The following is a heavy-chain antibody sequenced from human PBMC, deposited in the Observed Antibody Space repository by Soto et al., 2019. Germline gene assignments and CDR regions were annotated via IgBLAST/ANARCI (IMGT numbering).Heavy chain of an antibody. CDR3: ARIDILTGYYDDY. V-gene: IGHV4-39*01. CDR2: IYYSGST. CDR1: GGSISSSSYY. J-gene: IGHJ4*02. Sequence: PSETLSLTCTVSGGSISSSSYYWGWIRQPPGKGLEWIGSIYYSGSTYYNPSLKSRVTISVDTSKNQFSLKLSSVTAADTAVYYCARIDILTGYYDDYWGQGTLVTVSS. D-gene: IGHD3-9*01.